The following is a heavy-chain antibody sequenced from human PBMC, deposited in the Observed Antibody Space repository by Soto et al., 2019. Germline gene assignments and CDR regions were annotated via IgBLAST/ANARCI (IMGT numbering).Heavy chain of an antibody. CDR1: GGSVSSGSYY. D-gene: IGHD1-26*01. CDR2: IYYSGST. CDR3: ARSGGCGRGSYYGTFDY. J-gene: IGHJ4*02. Sequence: SETLSLTCTVSGGSVSSGSYYWSWIRQRPGKGLEWIGYIYYSGSTNYNPSLKTRVTISVDTSKNQFSLKLSSVTAADTAVYYCARSGGCGRGSYYGTFDYWGQGTLVTVSS. V-gene: IGHV4-61*01.